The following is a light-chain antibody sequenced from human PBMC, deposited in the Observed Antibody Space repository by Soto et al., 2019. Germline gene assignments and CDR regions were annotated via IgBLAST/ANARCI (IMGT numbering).Light chain of an antibody. CDR2: GTS. V-gene: IGKV3-20*01. Sequence: ESVLMQSPGTLSLSPGERATLSCRASQSVSRNYFAWYQQKPGRAPRLLIYGTSSRATGIPDRFSGSGSGTYFTLTITRLEPEDFAVYYCPQYDTSFLITFRQGTRLEI. J-gene: IGKJ5*01. CDR1: QSVSRNY. CDR3: PQYDTSFLIT.